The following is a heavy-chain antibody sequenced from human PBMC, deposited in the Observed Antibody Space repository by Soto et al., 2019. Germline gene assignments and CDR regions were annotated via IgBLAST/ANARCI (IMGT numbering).Heavy chain of an antibody. V-gene: IGHV4-34*01. CDR2: INHSGST. D-gene: IGHD3-3*01. Sequence: QVQLQQWGAGLLKPSETLSLTCAVYGGSFSGYYWSWIRQPPGKGLEWIGEINHSGSTNYNPSLKSRVTISVDTSKNQFSLQLSSVTAADTAVYYCARAPGAFGVVISGWFDPWGQGTLVTVSS. CDR3: ARAPGAFGVVISGWFDP. CDR1: GGSFSGYY. J-gene: IGHJ5*02.